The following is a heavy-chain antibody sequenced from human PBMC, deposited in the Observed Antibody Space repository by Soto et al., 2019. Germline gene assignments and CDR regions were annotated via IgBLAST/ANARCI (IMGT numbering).Heavy chain of an antibody. CDR2: ISAYNGNT. Sequence: QVQLVQSGAEVKKPGASVKVSCKASGYTFTSYGISWVRQAPGQGLEWMGWISAYNGNTNYAQKLQGRVTMTTDTSTSTAYMELRRLRSDDTAVYYCAVDYGDHPAAVYYYGMDVWGQGTTVTVSS. CDR3: AVDYGDHPAAVYYYGMDV. J-gene: IGHJ6*02. CDR1: GYTFTSYG. D-gene: IGHD4-17*01. V-gene: IGHV1-18*01.